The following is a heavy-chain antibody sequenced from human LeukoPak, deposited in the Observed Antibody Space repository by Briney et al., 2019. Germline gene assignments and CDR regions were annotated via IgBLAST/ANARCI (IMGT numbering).Heavy chain of an antibody. D-gene: IGHD6-19*01. V-gene: IGHV1-46*01. CDR2: INPSGGST. CDR1: GYTFTSYY. CDR3: ARDATAVAGTPDYYFDY. Sequence: ASVKVSCKASGYTFTSYYMHWVRQAPGRGPEWMGIINPSGGSTSYAQKFQGRVTMTRDTSTSTVYMELSSLRSEDTAVYYCARDATAVAGTPDYYFDYWGQGTLVTVSS. J-gene: IGHJ4*02.